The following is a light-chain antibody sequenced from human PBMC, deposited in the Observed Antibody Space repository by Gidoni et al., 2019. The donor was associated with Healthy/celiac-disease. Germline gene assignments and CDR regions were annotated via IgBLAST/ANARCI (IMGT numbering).Light chain of an antibody. Sequence: SYELTQPPSVSVSPGQTASITCSGDKLGYKYACWYQQKPGKSPVLVIYQDSKRPSGIPERFSGSNSGNTATLTISGTQAMDEADYYCPAWDSSTVVFGGGTKLTVL. J-gene: IGLJ2*01. CDR3: PAWDSSTVV. V-gene: IGLV3-1*01. CDR2: QDS. CDR1: KLGYKY.